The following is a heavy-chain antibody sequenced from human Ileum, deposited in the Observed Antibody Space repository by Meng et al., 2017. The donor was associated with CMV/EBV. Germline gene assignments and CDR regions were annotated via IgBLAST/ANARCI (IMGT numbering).Heavy chain of an antibody. D-gene: IGHD5-24*01. J-gene: IGHJ4*02. CDR2: INTNTGNP. Sequence: CKTSGSRFITYGINWVRQAPGQRLEWMGWINTNTGNPTYAQDFTGRFVFSLDTSVSTTYLQINSLRTEDSAVYYCTRGDGDHSSKFDYWGQGTLVTVSS. CDR3: TRGDGDHSSKFDY. CDR1: GSRFITYG. V-gene: IGHV7-4-1*02.